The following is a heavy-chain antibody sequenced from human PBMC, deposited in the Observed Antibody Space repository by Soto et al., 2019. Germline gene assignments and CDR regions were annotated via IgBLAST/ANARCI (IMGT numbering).Heavy chain of an antibody. CDR3: AKGIVLMVYVPYGMDV. J-gene: IGHJ6*02. D-gene: IGHD2-8*01. CDR1: EFNIITYA. Sequence: GGPQRLSCAASEFNIITYAMSWVGKNAGEGLEGVSAISGSGGSTYYAASVKGRFTISRDNSKSTLYLQMNSLRAEDTAVYYCAKGIVLMVYVPYGMDVWGQGTTGTVSS. CDR2: ISGSGGST. V-gene: IGHV3-23*01.